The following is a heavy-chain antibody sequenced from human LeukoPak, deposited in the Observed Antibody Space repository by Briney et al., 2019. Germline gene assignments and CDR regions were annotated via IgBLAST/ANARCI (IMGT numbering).Heavy chain of an antibody. CDR3: AKDRGSGSYYQERPFDY. J-gene: IGHJ4*02. CDR1: GFTFSSYA. V-gene: IGHV3-23*01. Sequence: PGGSLRLSCAASGFTFSSYAMSWVRQAPGKRLEWVSAISGSGGSTYYADAVKGRFTISRDNSKNTLYLQMNSLRAEDTAVYYCAKDRGSGSYYQERPFDYWGQGTLVTVSS. D-gene: IGHD3-10*01. CDR2: ISGSGGST.